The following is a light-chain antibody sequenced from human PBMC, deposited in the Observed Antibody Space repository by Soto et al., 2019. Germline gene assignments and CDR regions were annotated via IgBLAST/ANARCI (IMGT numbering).Light chain of an antibody. J-gene: IGKJ1*01. CDR2: AAS. Sequence: AIRMTQSPSSLSASIGDRVTITCRASQGISSYLAWYQQKPGKAPKLLIYAASTLQSGVPSRFSGSGSGTDFTLTISCLQSEDFATYYCQQYYSYPLFGQGTKVEIK. CDR3: QQYYSYPL. V-gene: IGKV1-8*01. CDR1: QGISSY.